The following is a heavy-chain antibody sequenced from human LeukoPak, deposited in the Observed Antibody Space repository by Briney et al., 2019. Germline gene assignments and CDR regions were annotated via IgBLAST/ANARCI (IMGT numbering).Heavy chain of an antibody. D-gene: IGHD7-27*01. CDR2: ISGSGGST. V-gene: IGHV3-23*01. CDR1: GFTFSSYA. Sequence: GGSLRLSCAASGFTFSSYAMNWVRQAPGKGLEWVSAISGSGGSTYYADSVKGRFTISRDNSKNTLYLQMNSLRAEDTAVYYCARRNWGSTLDYWGQGTLVTVSS. CDR3: ARRNWGSTLDY. J-gene: IGHJ4*02.